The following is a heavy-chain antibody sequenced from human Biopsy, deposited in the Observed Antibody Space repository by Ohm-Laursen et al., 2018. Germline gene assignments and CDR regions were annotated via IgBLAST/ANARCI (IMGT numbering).Heavy chain of an antibody. V-gene: IGHV4-30-4*02. CDR1: GDSISSDYY. D-gene: IGHD1-14*01. J-gene: IGHJ4*02. CDR2: MHHSGPT. Sequence: SDTLSLTCTVSGDSISSDYYWTWIRQFPGEGLEWIAYMHHSGPTYTYYNPSLKSRVAISVEVSKNQFSLKVSSVTAADTAVYFCTRKPNSLYYFDHWGQGTLVTVSS. CDR3: TRKPNSLYYFDH.